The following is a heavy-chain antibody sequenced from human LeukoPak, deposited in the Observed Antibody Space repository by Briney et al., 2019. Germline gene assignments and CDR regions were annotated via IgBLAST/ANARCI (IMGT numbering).Heavy chain of an antibody. V-gene: IGHV4-34*01. CDR1: GGSFSGYY. CDR2: INHSGST. CDR3: ARQRSDY. Sequence: PSETLSLTCAVYGGSFSGYYWSWIRQLPGKGLEWIGEINHSGSTNYNPSLKSRVTISVDTSKNQFSLKLSSVTAADTAVYYCARQRSDYWGQGTLVTVSS. J-gene: IGHJ4*02.